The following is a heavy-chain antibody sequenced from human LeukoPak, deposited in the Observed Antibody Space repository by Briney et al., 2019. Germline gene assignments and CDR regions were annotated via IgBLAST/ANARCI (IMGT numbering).Heavy chain of an antibody. CDR2: INWNGGST. CDR3: ARSGGYSLARDWFDP. V-gene: IGHV3-20*04. J-gene: IGHJ5*02. D-gene: IGHD2-15*01. CDR1: GCTFDDYG. Sequence: GGSLRLSCAASGCTFDDYGMTWVRQAPGRGREWVSGINWNGGSTGYADSVKGRFTISRDNAKNSLYLQMNSLRAEDPAFYYCARSGGYSLARDWFDPWGQGTLVTVSS.